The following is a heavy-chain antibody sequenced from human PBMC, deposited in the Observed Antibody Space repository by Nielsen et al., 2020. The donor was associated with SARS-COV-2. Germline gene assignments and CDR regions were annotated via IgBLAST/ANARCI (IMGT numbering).Heavy chain of an antibody. CDR2: INAGNGNT. CDR3: AGLVRGYYYYGMDV. CDR1: GYTFTSYA. V-gene: IGHV1-3*01. J-gene: IGHJ6*02. Sequence: ASVKVSCKASGYTFTSYAMHWVRQAPGQRLEWMGWINAGNGNTKYSQKFQGRVTITRDTSASTAYMELSSLRSEDTAVYYCAGLVRGYYYYGMDVWGQGTTVTVSS. D-gene: IGHD6-19*01.